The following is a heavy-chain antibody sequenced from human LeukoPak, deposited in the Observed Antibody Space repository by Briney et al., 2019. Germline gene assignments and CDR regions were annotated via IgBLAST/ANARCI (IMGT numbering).Heavy chain of an antibody. CDR2: IIPIFGTA. Sequence: SVKVSCKASGGTFSSYAISWVRQAPGQGLEWMGGIIPIFGTANYAQKFQGRVTITTDESTSTAYMELSSLRSEDTAVYYCASSRTGTTLEVDYWGQGTLVTVPS. CDR1: GGTFSSYA. V-gene: IGHV1-69*05. CDR3: ASSRTGTTLEVDY. D-gene: IGHD1-1*01. J-gene: IGHJ4*02.